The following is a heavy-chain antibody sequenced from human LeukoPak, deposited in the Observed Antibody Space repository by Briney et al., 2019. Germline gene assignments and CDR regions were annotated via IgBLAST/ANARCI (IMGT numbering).Heavy chain of an antibody. CDR2: IWWEGSNK. CDR1: GFTFSSYG. Sequence: QSGGPLRLSCAASGFTFSSYGMHWARQAPGKGLEWVAVIWWEGSNKYYPDSVKGRFTISRDNSKNTLYLQMNSLRAEDTAVYYCAKEPDAYCGGDCYSYFDYWGQGTLVTVSS. CDR3: AKEPDAYCGGDCYSYFDY. J-gene: IGHJ4*02. V-gene: IGHV3-33*06. D-gene: IGHD2-21*02.